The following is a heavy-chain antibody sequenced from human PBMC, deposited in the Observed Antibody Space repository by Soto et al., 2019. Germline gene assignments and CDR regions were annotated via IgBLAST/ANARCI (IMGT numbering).Heavy chain of an antibody. CDR3: ARETGLRSSGWSYYFDF. J-gene: IGHJ4*02. CDR2: ISGSGGTI. CDR1: GFTLSSYS. V-gene: IGHV3-48*02. Sequence: EVQLVESGGGLVQPGGSLRLSCAASGFTLSSYSMHWVRQAPGKGLEWVSYISGSGGTIYYADSVKGRFNISRDNDKNSLSVQMNSLRDEDTAVYFCARETGLRSSGWSYYFDFWGQGTLVTVSS. D-gene: IGHD6-19*01.